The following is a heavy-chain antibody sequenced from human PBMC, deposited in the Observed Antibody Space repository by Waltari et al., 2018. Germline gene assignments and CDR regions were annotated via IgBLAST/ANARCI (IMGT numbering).Heavy chain of an antibody. CDR2: IKQDGSEK. Sequence: EVQLVESGGGLVQPGGSLRLSCAASGFTFSSYWMSWVRQAPGKGLEWVANIKQDGSEKYYGDSVKGRFTISRDNAKNSLYLQMNSLRAEDTAVYYCARDGRWGLEGFDYWGQGTLVTVSS. J-gene: IGHJ4*02. D-gene: IGHD3-16*01. CDR1: GFTFSSYW. CDR3: ARDGRWGLEGFDY. V-gene: IGHV3-7*01.